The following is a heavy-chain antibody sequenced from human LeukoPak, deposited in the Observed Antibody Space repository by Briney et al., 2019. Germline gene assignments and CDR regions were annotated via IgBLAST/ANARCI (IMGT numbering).Heavy chain of an antibody. J-gene: IGHJ3*02. CDR2: INPNSGGT. CDR1: GYTFTGYY. Sequence: GASVKVSCKASGYTFTGYYMHWVRQAPGQGLEWMGWINPNSGGTNYAQKFQGRVTMTRDTSISTAYMELSSLRSDDTAVYYCARAPPSYYYDSSGYYGAFDIWGQGTMVTVSS. CDR3: ARAPPSYYYDSSGYYGAFDI. V-gene: IGHV1-2*02. D-gene: IGHD3-22*01.